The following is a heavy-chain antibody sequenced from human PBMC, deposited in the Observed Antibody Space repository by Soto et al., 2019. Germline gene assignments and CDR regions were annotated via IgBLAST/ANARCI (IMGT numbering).Heavy chain of an antibody. J-gene: IGHJ6*02. CDR1: GGTFSSYA. CDR2: IIPIFGTA. D-gene: IGHD6-6*01. Sequence: QVQLVQSGAEVKKPGSSVKVSCKASGGTFSSYAISWVRQAPGQGLEWMGGIIPIFGTANYAQKFQGRVTITEDESTSTDYLGLSSLRSEDTAVYYCARDLSIAARHEYYYGMDVWGQGTTVTVSS. CDR3: ARDLSIAARHEYYYGMDV. V-gene: IGHV1-69*01.